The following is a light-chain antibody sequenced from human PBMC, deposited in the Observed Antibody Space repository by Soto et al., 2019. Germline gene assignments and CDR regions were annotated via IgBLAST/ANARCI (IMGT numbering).Light chain of an antibody. CDR3: QQSYSTPPN. V-gene: IGKV1-39*01. Sequence: DIQMTQSPSSLSASVGDRVTITCRASQSISSYLNWYQQKPGKAPKLLIYAASSLQSGVPSRFSGSGSGTDFTLTISSLQPEDFATYYCQQSYSTPPNFGPATKVDIK. CDR2: AAS. J-gene: IGKJ3*01. CDR1: QSISSY.